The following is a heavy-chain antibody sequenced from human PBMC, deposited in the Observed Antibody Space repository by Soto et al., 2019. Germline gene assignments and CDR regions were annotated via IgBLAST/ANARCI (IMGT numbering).Heavy chain of an antibody. J-gene: IGHJ4*02. CDR2: ITITSDTT. Sequence: EVQLVESGGGLVEPGGSLRLSCVASGFMLSGYSMNWVRQAPGKGLEWISFITITSDTTYYSDSVMGRFTVSRDNAQNTLYLQLNSLRDEDTAVYYCTRGVEKATILGYWGQGTLVTVSS. CDR1: GFMLSGYS. V-gene: IGHV3-48*02. CDR3: TRGVEKATILGY. D-gene: IGHD3-10*01.